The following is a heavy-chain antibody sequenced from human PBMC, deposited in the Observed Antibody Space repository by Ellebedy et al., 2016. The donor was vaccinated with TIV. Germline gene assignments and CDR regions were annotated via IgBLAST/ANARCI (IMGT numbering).Heavy chain of an antibody. D-gene: IGHD6-19*01. Sequence: SETLSLTCTVSGGSIVSSTYYRGWIRQPPGKGLEWIGSIFYSGSTYYNPSLKSRVTISVDTSKNQFSLKVSSVTAADTAVYYCARSAVAVAGHFDFWGQGTLVTVSS. V-gene: IGHV4-39*07. CDR3: ARSAVAVAGHFDF. CDR1: GGSIVSSTYY. CDR2: IFYSGST. J-gene: IGHJ4*02.